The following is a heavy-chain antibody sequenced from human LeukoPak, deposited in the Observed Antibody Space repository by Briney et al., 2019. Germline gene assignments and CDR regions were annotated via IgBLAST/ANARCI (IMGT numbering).Heavy chain of an antibody. V-gene: IGHV1-69*05. D-gene: IGHD5-18*01. Sequence: SVKVSCKASGGTFSSYAISWVRQAPGQGLEWMGGIIPIFGTANYAQKFQGRVTITTDESTSTAYMELSSLRSEDTAVYYCARSTIDTAVVHPISRFDYWGQGTLVTVSS. J-gene: IGHJ4*02. CDR1: GGTFSSYA. CDR2: IIPIFGTA. CDR3: ARSTIDTAVVHPISRFDY.